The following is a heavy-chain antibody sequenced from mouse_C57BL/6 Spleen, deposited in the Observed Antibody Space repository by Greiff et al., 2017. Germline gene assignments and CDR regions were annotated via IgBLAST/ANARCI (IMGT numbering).Heavy chain of an antibody. CDR2: INPSTGGT. Sequence: VQLQQSGPALVKPGASVKISCKASGYSFTGYYMNWVKQSPEKSLEWIGEINPSTGGTTYNQKFKAKATLTVDKSSSTAYMQLKSLTSEDSAVYYCARSYYVAYWGQGTLVTVSA. CDR3: ARSYYVAY. V-gene: IGHV1-42*01. D-gene: IGHD1-1*01. J-gene: IGHJ3*01. CDR1: GYSFTGYY.